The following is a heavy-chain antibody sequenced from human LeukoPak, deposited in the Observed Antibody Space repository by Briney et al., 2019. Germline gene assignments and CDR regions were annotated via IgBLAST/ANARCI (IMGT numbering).Heavy chain of an antibody. D-gene: IGHD3-3*01. Sequence: SETLSLTCTVSGGSISSSSYYWGWIRQPPGKGLEWIGSIYYSGSTYNNPSLKSRVTISVDTSKNQFSLKLSSVTAADTAVYYCARSAVDFWSGYYYYFDYWGQGTLVTVSS. CDR1: GGSISSSSYY. CDR3: ARSAVDFWSGYYYYFDY. J-gene: IGHJ4*02. CDR2: IYYSGST. V-gene: IGHV4-39*01.